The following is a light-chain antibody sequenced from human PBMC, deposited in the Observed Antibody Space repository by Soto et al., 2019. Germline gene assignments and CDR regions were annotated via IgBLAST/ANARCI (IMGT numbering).Light chain of an antibody. V-gene: IGKV3-15*01. Sequence: DIVMTQSPATLSVSPGQRATLSCRASQSISSNLAWYQQKPGQAPRLLIYGASTRATGIPARFSGSGSGTESTLTISSLQSEEFAVYYCQQYNDWPPWTFGQGTKVEIK. CDR1: QSISSN. CDR2: GAS. J-gene: IGKJ1*01. CDR3: QQYNDWPPWT.